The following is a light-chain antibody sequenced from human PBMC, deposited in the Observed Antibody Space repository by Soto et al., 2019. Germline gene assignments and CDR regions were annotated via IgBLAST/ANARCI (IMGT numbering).Light chain of an antibody. V-gene: IGLV2-14*01. CDR2: EVS. CDR3: SSYTSSSAPYV. CDR1: SSDVGGSNY. J-gene: IGLJ1*01. Sequence: QSVLTQPASVSGSPGQSITISCTGNSSDVGGSNYVSWYQHHPGKAPKLMIYEVSDRPSGVSNRFSGSKSGNTASLTISGLQAEDEADYYCSSYTSSSAPYVFGTGTKLTVL.